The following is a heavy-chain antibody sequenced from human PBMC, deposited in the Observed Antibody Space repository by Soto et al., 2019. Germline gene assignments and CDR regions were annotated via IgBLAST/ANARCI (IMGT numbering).Heavy chain of an antibody. J-gene: IGHJ3*02. Sequence: GESLRLSCAASGFTFSSYSMNWVRQAPGKGLEWVSSISSSSSYIYYADSVKGRFTISRDNAKNSLYLQMNSLRAEDTAVYYCARGDEGYDYVWGSYRYTGVAFDIWGQGTMVTVSS. V-gene: IGHV3-21*01. D-gene: IGHD3-16*02. CDR3: ARGDEGYDYVWGSYRYTGVAFDI. CDR1: GFTFSSYS. CDR2: ISSSSSYI.